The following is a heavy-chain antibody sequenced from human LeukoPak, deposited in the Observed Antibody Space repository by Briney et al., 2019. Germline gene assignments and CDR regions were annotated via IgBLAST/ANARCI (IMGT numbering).Heavy chain of an antibody. D-gene: IGHD4-17*01. V-gene: IGHV4-39*01. CDR2: IYYSGST. CDR1: GGSISSSSYY. J-gene: IGHJ2*01. Sequence: TSETLSLTCTVSGGSISSSSYYWGWIRQPPGEGLEWIGSIYYSGSTYYNPSLKSRVTVSVDTSKNQFSLKLSSVTAADTAVYYCARYGDWSYWYFDLRGRGTLVTVSS. CDR3: ARYGDWSYWYFDL.